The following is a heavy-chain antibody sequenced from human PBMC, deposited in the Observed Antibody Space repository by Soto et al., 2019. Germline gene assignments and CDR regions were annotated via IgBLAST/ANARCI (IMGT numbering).Heavy chain of an antibody. J-gene: IGHJ6*02. V-gene: IGHV3-48*02. CDR1: GFTFSSYS. CDR2: ISSSSSTI. Sequence: GGSLRLSCAASGFTFSSYSMNWVRQAPGKGLEWVSYISSSSSTIYYADSVKGRFTISRDNAKNSLYLQMNSLRDEDTAVYYCARAEYSSSPNYYYYYGMDVWGQGTTVTVS. D-gene: IGHD6-6*01. CDR3: ARAEYSSSPNYYYYYGMDV.